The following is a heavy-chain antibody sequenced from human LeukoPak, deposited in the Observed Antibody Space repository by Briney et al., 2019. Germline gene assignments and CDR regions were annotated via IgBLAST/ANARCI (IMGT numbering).Heavy chain of an antibody. V-gene: IGHV4-39*01. CDR3: ARHVSSGLMLRNLYYMDV. CDR2: IYYSGST. J-gene: IGHJ6*04. Sequence: SETLSLTCTVSGGSISSSSYYWGWIRQPPGKGLEWIGSIYYSGSTYDNPSLKSRVTISVDTSKNQFSLKLSSVTAADTAVYYCARHVSSGLMLRNLYYMDVWGKGTTVTVSS. CDR1: GGSISSSSYY. D-gene: IGHD3-10*01.